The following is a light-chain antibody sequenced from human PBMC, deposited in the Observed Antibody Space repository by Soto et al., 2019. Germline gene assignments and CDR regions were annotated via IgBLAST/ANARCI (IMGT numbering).Light chain of an antibody. Sequence: EIVLTQSPGTLSLSPGERATLSCWASQSVSSTYLAWYPQKPGQAPRLLIYVASSRATGIPDRFSGSGSGTDFTFTISRLEPEYFAVYYCQQYGSSPLTFGGGTKVEIK. J-gene: IGKJ4*01. CDR2: VAS. V-gene: IGKV3-20*01. CDR3: QQYGSSPLT. CDR1: QSVSSTY.